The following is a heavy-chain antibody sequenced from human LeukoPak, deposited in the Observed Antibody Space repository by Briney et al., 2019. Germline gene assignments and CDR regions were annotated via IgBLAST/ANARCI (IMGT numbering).Heavy chain of an antibody. V-gene: IGHV3-30*03. CDR2: ISYDGSNK. D-gene: IGHD1-26*01. CDR1: GFTFSSYG. CDR3: ARAGEGATVY. J-gene: IGHJ4*02. Sequence: GGSLRLSCAASGFTFSSYGMHWVRQAPGEGLEWVAVISYDGSNKYYADSVKGRFTISRDNSKNTLYLQMNSLRAEDTAVYYCARAGEGATVYWGQGTLVTVSS.